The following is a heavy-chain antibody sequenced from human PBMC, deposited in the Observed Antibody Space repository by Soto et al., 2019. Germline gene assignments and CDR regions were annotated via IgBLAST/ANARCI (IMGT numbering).Heavy chain of an antibody. D-gene: IGHD2-15*01. CDR3: ARGGEFCSTGSCNSSLGDAFDV. Sequence: QVQLVQSGAEVKKPGASMKVSCKASGYTFSDYYMHWVRQAPGQGLECMGWISPNNGATNYAQKFQDRVTMTRDASITTAYMELSRLRSDDTAVYYCARGGEFCSTGSCNSSLGDAFDVWDQGTTVTVSS. J-gene: IGHJ3*01. CDR2: ISPNNGAT. CDR1: GYTFSDYY. V-gene: IGHV1-2*02.